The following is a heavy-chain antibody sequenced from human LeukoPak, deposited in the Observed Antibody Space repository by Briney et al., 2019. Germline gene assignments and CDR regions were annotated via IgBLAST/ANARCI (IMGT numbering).Heavy chain of an antibody. CDR3: AKWELYSGFYYIDY. CDR2: ISSSSSTI. V-gene: IGHV3-48*01. Sequence: GGSLRLSCAASGFTFSSYSMNWVRQAPGKGLEWVSYISSSSSTIYYADSVKGRFTISRDNAKNSLYLQMNSLRAEDTAVYYCAKWELYSGFYYIDYWGQGTLATVSS. J-gene: IGHJ4*02. CDR1: GFTFSSYS. D-gene: IGHD1-26*01.